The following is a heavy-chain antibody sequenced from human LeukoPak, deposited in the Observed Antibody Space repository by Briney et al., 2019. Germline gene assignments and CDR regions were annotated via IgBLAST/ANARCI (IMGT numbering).Heavy chain of an antibody. CDR2: IYSGGST. V-gene: IGHV3-66*01. CDR3: ARDLLEWYFDY. CDR1: GLTVSSTY. Sequence: GGSLRLSCAASGLTVSSTYMSWVRQTPGKGLEWVSVIYSGGSTYYADSVKGGFTISRDNSKNTLYLQMNSLRAEDTAVYYCARDLLEWYFDYWGQGTLVTVSS. J-gene: IGHJ4*02. D-gene: IGHD3-3*01.